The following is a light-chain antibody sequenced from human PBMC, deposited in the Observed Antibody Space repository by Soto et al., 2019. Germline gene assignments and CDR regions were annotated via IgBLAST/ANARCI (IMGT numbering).Light chain of an antibody. J-gene: IGKJ1*01. CDR1: QIVSSN. CDR2: GAS. V-gene: IGKV3-15*01. CDR3: QQYNNWPRG. Sequence: EIVMTQSPATLSVSPGERATLSCRASQIVSSNLAWYQQKPGQAPRLLIYGASTRATGIPARFSGRGSGTEFTLTISSLQSEDFAVYYCQQYNNWPRGFGQGTKVDIK.